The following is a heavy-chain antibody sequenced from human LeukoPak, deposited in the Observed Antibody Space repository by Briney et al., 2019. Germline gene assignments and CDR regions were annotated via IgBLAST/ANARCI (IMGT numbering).Heavy chain of an antibody. CDR3: ARGRIQLCPGWIRDAFDI. V-gene: IGHV3-64*01. CDR1: GFTFSSYA. Sequence: QPGGSLRLSCAASGFTFSSYAMHWVRQAPGKGLEYVSAISSNGGSTYYANSVKGRFTISRDNSKNTLYLQMGSLRAEDMAVYYCARGRIQLCPGWIRDAFDIWGQGTMVTVSS. CDR2: ISSNGGST. D-gene: IGHD5-18*01. J-gene: IGHJ3*02.